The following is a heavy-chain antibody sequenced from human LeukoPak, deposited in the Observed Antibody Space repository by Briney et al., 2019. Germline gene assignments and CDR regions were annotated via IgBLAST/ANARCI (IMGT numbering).Heavy chain of an antibody. CDR3: AKIAVAGTDWFDP. V-gene: IGHV3-23*01. CDR2: ISGSGGST. CDR1: GFTFSTYW. Sequence: AGGSLRLSCAASGFTFSTYWIHWVRQAPGKGLVWVSAISGSGGSTYYADSVKGRFTISRDNSKNTLYLQMNSLRAEDTAVYYCAKIAVAGTDWFDPWGQGTLVTVSS. J-gene: IGHJ5*02. D-gene: IGHD6-19*01.